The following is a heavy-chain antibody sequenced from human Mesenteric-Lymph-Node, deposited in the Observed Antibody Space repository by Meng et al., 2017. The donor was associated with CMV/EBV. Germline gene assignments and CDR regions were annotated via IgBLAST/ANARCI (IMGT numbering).Heavy chain of an antibody. V-gene: IGHV3-21*04. Sequence: GGSLRLSCAASGFTFSSYSMNWVRQAPGKGLEWVSSISSSSSYIYYADSVKGRFTISRDNSKNTLNLQMNSLRAEDTAVYYCARYRHYGMDVWGQGTTVTVSS. CDR3: ARYRHYGMDV. CDR2: ISSSSSYI. CDR1: GFTFSSYS. D-gene: IGHD1-26*01. J-gene: IGHJ6*02.